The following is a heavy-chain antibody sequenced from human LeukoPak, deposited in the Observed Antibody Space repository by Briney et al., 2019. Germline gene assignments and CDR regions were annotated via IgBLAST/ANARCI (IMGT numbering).Heavy chain of an antibody. CDR3: ARGGWLPLDY. J-gene: IGHJ4*02. Sequence: ASETLSLTCTVSGGSISSGDYYWRWTRQPPGKGLEWIRYIYYNGRTSYHPSLKRRVTISVDTTKNQYAQKLSSVTAADTAVYYCARGGWLPLDYWGQGTLVTVSS. D-gene: IGHD3-22*01. CDR2: IYYNGRT. CDR1: GGSISSGDYY. V-gene: IGHV4-30-4*08.